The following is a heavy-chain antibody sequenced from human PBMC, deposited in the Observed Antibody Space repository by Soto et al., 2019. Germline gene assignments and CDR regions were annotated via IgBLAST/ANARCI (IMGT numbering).Heavy chain of an antibody. CDR3: ARHGSN. V-gene: IGHV4-39*01. J-gene: IGHJ4*02. CDR1: GVSISNSSYY. CDR2: IYYSGIT. Sequence: QLQLQESGPGLVNPSETLSLTCTVSGVSISNSSYYWGWIRRPPGKGLEWIGTIYYSGITYYNPSLKSRVTISVDTSKNQCSRKLTSVTAADTAVYYCARHGSNWGQGTLVTVSS.